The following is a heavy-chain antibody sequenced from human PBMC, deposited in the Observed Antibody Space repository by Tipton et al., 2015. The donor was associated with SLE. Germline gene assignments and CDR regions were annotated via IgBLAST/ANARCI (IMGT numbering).Heavy chain of an antibody. J-gene: IGHJ4*03. V-gene: IGHV4-34*01. Sequence: TLSLTCAVFGGSFSGYSWSWLRQPPGKGLEWVGESNPSGNTNYNPSLKSRVTISVDTSKNQLSLKLTSVTAADTAVYYCARGAKERITLVRVRPYYFDYWSQGSLVTVSS. CDR1: GGSFSGYS. D-gene: IGHD3-10*01. CDR2: SNPSGNT. CDR3: ARGAKERITLVRVRPYYFDY.